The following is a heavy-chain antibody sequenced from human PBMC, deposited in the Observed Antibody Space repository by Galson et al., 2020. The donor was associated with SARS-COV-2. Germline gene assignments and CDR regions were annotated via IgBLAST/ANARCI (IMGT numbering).Heavy chain of an antibody. J-gene: IGHJ4*02. Sequence: ETSETLSLTCTVSFGSMTSHYWSWIRQSPGKGLEWIGYIDSSGSTTYIPSLRSRVTISIDTSKNQFSLRLTSGTAADSAVYYCAKLAEGRRSSEDYWGQGTLVSVSS. CDR2: IDSSGST. D-gene: IGHD1-26*01. V-gene: IGHV4-59*08. CDR3: AKLAEGRRSSEDY. CDR1: FGSMTSHY.